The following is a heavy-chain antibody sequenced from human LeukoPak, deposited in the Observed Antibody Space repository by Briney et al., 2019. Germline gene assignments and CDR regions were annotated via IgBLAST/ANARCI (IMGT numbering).Heavy chain of an antibody. CDR2: INPNSGGT. Sequence: GASVKVSCKASGYTFTGYYMHWVRQAPGQGLEWMGWINPNSGGTNYAQKFQGRVTMTRDTSISTAYMELSRLRSDDTAVYYCAGDWYSGYDSGWFDPWGQGTLVTVSS. CDR1: GYTFTGYY. D-gene: IGHD5-12*01. J-gene: IGHJ5*02. CDR3: AGDWYSGYDSGWFDP. V-gene: IGHV1-2*02.